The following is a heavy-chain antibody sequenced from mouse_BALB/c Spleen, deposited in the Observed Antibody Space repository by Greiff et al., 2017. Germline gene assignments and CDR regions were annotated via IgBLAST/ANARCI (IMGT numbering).Heavy chain of an antibody. V-gene: IGHV3-2*02. CDR1: GYSITSDYA. D-gene: IGHD2-4*01. CDR2: ISYSGST. J-gene: IGHJ3*01. CDR3: ARGAYDYDVEFAY. Sequence: DVQLVESGPGLVKPSQSLSLTCTVTGYSITSDYAWNWIRQFPGNKLEWMGYISYSGSTSYNPSLKSRISITRDTSKNQFFLQLNSVTTEDTATYYCARGAYDYDVEFAYWGQGTLVTVSA.